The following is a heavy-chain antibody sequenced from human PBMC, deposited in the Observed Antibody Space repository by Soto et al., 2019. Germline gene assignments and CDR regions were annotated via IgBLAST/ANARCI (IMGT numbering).Heavy chain of an antibody. V-gene: IGHV3-23*01. D-gene: IGHD3-22*01. CDR2: ISGSGGST. Sequence: PGGSLRLSCAASGFTFSSYAMSWVRQAPGKGLEWVSAISGSGGSTYYADSVKGRFTISRDNSKNTLYLQMNSLRAEDTAVYYCADYYYDSSGYYPPEGYWGQGTLVTVSS. CDR1: GFTFSSYA. CDR3: ADYYYDSSGYYPPEGY. J-gene: IGHJ4*02.